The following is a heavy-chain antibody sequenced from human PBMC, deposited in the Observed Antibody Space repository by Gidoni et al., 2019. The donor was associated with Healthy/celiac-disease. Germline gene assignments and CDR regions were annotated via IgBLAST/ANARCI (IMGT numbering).Heavy chain of an antibody. V-gene: IGHV1-18*01. CDR2: ISAYNGNT. J-gene: IGHJ4*02. D-gene: IGHD2-2*01. Sequence: QVQLVQSGAEVKKPGASVKVSCKASGYTFTSYGISWVRQAPGQGLEWMGWISAYNGNTNYAQKLQGRVTMNTDKSTSTAYMELRGLRSDDTAVYYCARIHCSSTSCQPRSDYWGQGTLVTVSS. CDR1: GYTFTSYG. CDR3: ARIHCSSTSCQPRSDY.